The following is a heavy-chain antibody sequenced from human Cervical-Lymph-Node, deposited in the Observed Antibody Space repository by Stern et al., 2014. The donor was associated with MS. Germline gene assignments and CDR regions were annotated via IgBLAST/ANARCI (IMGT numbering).Heavy chain of an antibody. CDR3: ARDRWGNQLTDYYYGMDA. D-gene: IGHD1-14*01. CDR2: ISHDGKTK. J-gene: IGHJ6*02. Sequence: QVQLVQSGGGVVQPGRSLRLSCVASGFDFSSHAINWVRQAPGKGLEWVAVISHDGKTKHYGDSVKGRFIIFRDNSNNTINLQMNSLRREDTAIYYCARDRWGNQLTDYYYGMDAWGQGTTVTVSS. V-gene: IGHV3-30*03. CDR1: GFDFSSHA.